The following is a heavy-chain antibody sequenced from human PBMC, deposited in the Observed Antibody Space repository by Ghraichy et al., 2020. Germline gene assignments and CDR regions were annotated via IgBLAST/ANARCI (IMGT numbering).Heavy chain of an antibody. D-gene: IGHD3-16*01. CDR3: AHRDIHLPSFYGFDP. CDR1: GFSLSTSGVG. J-gene: IGHJ5*02. V-gene: IGHV2-5*02. Sequence: QTLSLTCTFSGFSLSTSGVGVGWIRQPPGKALEWLALIYWDDDKRYSPSLKSRLTITKDTSKNQVVLTMTNMDPVDTATYYCAHRDIHLPSFYGFDPWGQGTLVTVSS. CDR2: IYWDDDK.